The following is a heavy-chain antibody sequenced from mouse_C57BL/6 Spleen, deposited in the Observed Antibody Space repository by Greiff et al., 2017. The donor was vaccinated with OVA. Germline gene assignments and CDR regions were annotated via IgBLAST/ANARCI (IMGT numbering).Heavy chain of an antibody. Sequence: QVQLQQSGPELVKPGASVKISCKASGYSFTSYYIHWVKQRPGQGLEWIGWIYPGSGNTKYNEKFKGKATLTADTSSSTAYMQLSSLTSEDSAVYYCARRITTVPYYFDYWGQGTTLTVSS. J-gene: IGHJ2*01. D-gene: IGHD1-1*01. CDR2: IYPGSGNT. CDR1: GYSFTSYY. CDR3: ARRITTVPYYFDY. V-gene: IGHV1-66*01.